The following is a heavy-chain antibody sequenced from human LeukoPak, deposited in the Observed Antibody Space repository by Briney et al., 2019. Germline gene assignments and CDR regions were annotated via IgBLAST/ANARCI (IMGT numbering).Heavy chain of an antibody. Sequence: SETLSLTCAVYGGSFSGYYWSWIRQPPGKGLEWIGEINHSGSTNYNPSLKSRVTISVDTSKNQFSLKLSSVTAADTAVYYCASRPGITGTTGLDVWGKGTTVTVSS. J-gene: IGHJ6*04. CDR2: INHSGST. V-gene: IGHV4-34*01. CDR1: GGSFSGYY. CDR3: ASRPGITGTTGLDV. D-gene: IGHD1-20*01.